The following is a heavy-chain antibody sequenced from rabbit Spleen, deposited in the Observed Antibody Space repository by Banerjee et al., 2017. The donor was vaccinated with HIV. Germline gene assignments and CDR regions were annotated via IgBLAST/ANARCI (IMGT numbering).Heavy chain of an antibody. CDR3: ARDLVAVIGWNFNL. CDR2: IDAGSSDFT. J-gene: IGHJ4*01. CDR1: GVSLNDKDV. D-gene: IGHD1-1*01. V-gene: IGHV1S45*01. Sequence: QEQLEESGGGLVKPEGSLTLTCKASGVSLNDKDVMCWVRQAPGKGLEWIACIDAGSSDFTYFASWAKGRFTISKTSSTTVTLQMTSLTAADTATYFCARDLVAVIGWNFNLWGQGTLVTVS.